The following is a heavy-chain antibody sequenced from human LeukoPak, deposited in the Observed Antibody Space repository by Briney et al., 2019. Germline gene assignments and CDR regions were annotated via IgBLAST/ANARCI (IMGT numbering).Heavy chain of an antibody. CDR2: IKQDGSEK. CDR3: ARDAPTYYDFWSGYYRLADYYYGMDV. V-gene: IGHV3-7*01. J-gene: IGHJ6*02. Sequence: PGGSLRLSCAASGFTFSSYWMSWVRQAPGKGLEWVANIKQDGSEKYYVDSVKGRFTISRDNAKNSLYLQMNSLRAEDTAVYYCARDAPTYYDFWSGYYRLADYYYGMDVWGQGTTVTVSS. CDR1: GFTFSSYW. D-gene: IGHD3-3*01.